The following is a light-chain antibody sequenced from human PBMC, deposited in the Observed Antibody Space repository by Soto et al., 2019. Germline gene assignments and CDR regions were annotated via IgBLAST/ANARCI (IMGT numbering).Light chain of an antibody. CDR2: AVS. CDR3: NSYTSISTLV. V-gene: IGLV2-14*03. J-gene: IGLJ1*01. Sequence: QSVLTQRASVSGSPGQSITISCAGTSSDVGGYDYVSWYQQHPGKAPRLMIYAVSNRPSEISNRFAGSKSGNTASLTISGLQAEDEADYYCNSYTSISTLVFGTGTKVTVL. CDR1: SSDVGGYDY.